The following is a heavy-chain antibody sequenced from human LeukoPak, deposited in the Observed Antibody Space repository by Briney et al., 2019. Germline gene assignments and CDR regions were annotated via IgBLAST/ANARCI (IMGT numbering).Heavy chain of an antibody. D-gene: IGHD5-24*01. CDR3: ARLDAAAGRYLQFFY. V-gene: IGHV4-59*08. CDR1: GGSISNYY. CDR2: IHDSGST. J-gene: IGHJ4*02. Sequence: SETLSLTFTVSGGSISNYYCSWIRQSPEKGLEWIGYIHDSGSTNYNPSLKSRVTISVDTSKNQFSLKLSSVTAADTAVYYCARLDAAAGRYLQFFYWGQGTLVTVSS.